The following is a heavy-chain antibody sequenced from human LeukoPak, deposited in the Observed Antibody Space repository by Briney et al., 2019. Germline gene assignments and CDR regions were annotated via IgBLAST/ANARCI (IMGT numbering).Heavy chain of an antibody. CDR2: IYHSGST. J-gene: IGHJ4*02. CDR1: GGSISSGGYY. D-gene: IGHD2-2*02. Sequence: SETLSLTCTVSGGSISSGGYYWSWIRQPPGKGLEWIGYIYHSGSTYYNPSLKSRVTISVDRSKNQFSLKLSSVTAADTAVYYCASIPFLGYWGQGTLVTVSS. V-gene: IGHV4-30-2*01. CDR3: ASIPFLGY.